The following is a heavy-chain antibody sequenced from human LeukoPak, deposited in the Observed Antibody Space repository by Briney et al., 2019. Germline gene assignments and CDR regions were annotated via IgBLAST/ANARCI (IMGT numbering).Heavy chain of an antibody. D-gene: IGHD2-2*01. CDR3: ARVGCGYCSSTSCYSLTGYFDY. J-gene: IGHJ4*02. CDR1: GGSVSSYY. CDR2: IYTSGST. V-gene: IGHV4-4*07. Sequence: SETLSLTCTVSGGSVSSYYWSWIRQPAGKGLEWIGRIYTSGSTNYNPSLKSRVTMSVDTSKNQFSLKLSSVTAADTAVYYCARVGCGYCSSTSCYSLTGYFDYWGQGTLVTVSS.